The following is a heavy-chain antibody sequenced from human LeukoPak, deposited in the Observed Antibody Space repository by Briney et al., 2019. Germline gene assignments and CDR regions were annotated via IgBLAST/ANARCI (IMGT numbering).Heavy chain of an antibody. CDR3: VRGRFNYGWGLDV. J-gene: IGHJ6*02. CDR1: RFTFSNYW. Sequence: AGSLRLSCAVSRFTFSNYWMNWLRQAPGKGLEWVANINKDGSEKYYVDYVKGRFTMYRDSATTSLYLQMNSLRVEDTAVYYRVRGRFNYGWGLDVWGQGTTVTV. V-gene: IGHV3-7*01. D-gene: IGHD5-18*01. CDR2: INKDGSEK.